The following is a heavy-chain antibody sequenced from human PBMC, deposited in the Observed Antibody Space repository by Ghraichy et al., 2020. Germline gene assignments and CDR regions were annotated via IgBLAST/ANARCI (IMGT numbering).Heavy chain of an antibody. CDR3: ARDDCSSTSCDYYYGMDV. V-gene: IGHV3-7*01. CDR2: IKQDGSEK. J-gene: IGHJ6*04. CDR1: GFTFSSYW. D-gene: IGHD2-2*01. Sequence: GGSLRLSCAASGFTFSSYWMSWVRQAPGKGLEWVANIKQDGSEKYYVDSVKGRFTISRDNAKNSLYLQMNSLRAEDTAVYYCARDDCSSTSCDYYYGMDVWGKGTTVTVSS.